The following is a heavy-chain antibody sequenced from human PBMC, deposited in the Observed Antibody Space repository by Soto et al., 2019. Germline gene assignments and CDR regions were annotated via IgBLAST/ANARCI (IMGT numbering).Heavy chain of an antibody. Sequence: ASVKVSCKASGYTFTSYGISWVRQAPGQGLEWMGWISAYNGNTNYAQKLQGRVTMTTDTSTSTAYMELRSLRSDDTAVYYCARDSPYLLWFGEYKPPQYYYYMDVWGKGTTVTVSS. CDR3: ARDSPYLLWFGEYKPPQYYYYMDV. D-gene: IGHD3-10*01. CDR1: GYTFTSYG. J-gene: IGHJ6*03. CDR2: ISAYNGNT. V-gene: IGHV1-18*01.